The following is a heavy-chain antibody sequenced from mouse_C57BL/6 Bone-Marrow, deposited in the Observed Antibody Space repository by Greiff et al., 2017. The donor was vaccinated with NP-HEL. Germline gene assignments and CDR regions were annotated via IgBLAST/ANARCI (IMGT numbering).Heavy chain of an antibody. D-gene: IGHD1-1*01. J-gene: IGHJ2*01. Sequence: QVQLKQPGAELVMPGASVKLSCKASGYTFTSYWMHWVKQRPGQGLEWIGEIDPSDSYTNYNQKFKGKSTLTVDESSSTAYMQLSSLTSEDSAVYYCARRDYYGSSYFDYWGQGTTLTVSS. CDR3: ARRDYYGSSYFDY. CDR1: GYTFTSYW. V-gene: IGHV1-69*01. CDR2: IDPSDSYT.